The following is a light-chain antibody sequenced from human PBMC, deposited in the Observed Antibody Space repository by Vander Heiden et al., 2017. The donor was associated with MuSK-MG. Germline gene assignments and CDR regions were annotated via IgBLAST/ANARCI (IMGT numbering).Light chain of an antibody. CDR3: TSDTSSGTWV. CDR1: SSDVGAYNY. CDR2: DVS. J-gene: IGLJ3*02. V-gene: IGLV2-14*01. Sequence: QSALTQPASVSGSPGQSITISCTGTSSDVGAYNYVSWYQQHPGKAPKLMIYDVSKRPAGVSNRFSGSKSDNTASLTISGLQAEDEANYYCTSDTSSGTWVFGGGTKLTVL.